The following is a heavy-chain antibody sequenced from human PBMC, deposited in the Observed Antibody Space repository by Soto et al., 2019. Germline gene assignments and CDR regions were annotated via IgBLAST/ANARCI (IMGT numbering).Heavy chain of an antibody. J-gene: IGHJ4*02. CDR2: ISVDGNDY. D-gene: IGHD2-21*01. Sequence: VGSLRLSCAASVFTFSSHAMHCVRHSPGKWLEWVTVISVDGNDYHYADSVKGRFTVSRDNSKNTLYLQMNSLRAEDTAVYYCARDRRASDDYCFDYWGQRNLVTVYS. CDR1: VFTFSSHA. CDR3: ARDRRASDDYCFDY. V-gene: IGHV3-30-3*01.